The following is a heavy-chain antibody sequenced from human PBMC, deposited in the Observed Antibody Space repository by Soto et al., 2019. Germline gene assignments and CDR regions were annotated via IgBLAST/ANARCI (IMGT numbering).Heavy chain of an antibody. J-gene: IGHJ4*02. Sequence: EVQLLESGGGLIQPGGSLRLSWEASGFTFSNYGMTWVRLAPGKGLEWVSTISGSGGRTFYADPVKGRFTISRDNSKNTLYLQMNSLRAEDTAVYYCAKEMIASTLADFFDYWGQGTLVTVSS. CDR2: ISGSGGRT. CDR1: GFTFSNYG. CDR3: AKEMIASTLADFFDY. V-gene: IGHV3-23*01. D-gene: IGHD2-21*01.